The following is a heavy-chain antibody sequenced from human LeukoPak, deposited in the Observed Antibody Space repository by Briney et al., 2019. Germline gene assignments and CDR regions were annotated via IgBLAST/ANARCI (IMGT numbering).Heavy chain of an antibody. CDR1: GFTFSNYE. D-gene: IGHD3-10*01. Sequence: GGSLRLSCTGSGFTFSNYEMNWVRQAPGTGPEWLAYISSSGTGIYYADSVKGRFTISRDNANLYLQMSSLRAEDTSLYYCARSKKVGDDSFEYWGQGTLVTVSS. CDR3: ARSKKVGDDSFEY. CDR2: ISSSGTGI. V-gene: IGHV3-48*03. J-gene: IGHJ4*02.